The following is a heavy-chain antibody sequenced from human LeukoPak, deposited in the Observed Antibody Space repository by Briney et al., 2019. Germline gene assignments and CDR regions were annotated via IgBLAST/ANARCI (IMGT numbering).Heavy chain of an antibody. J-gene: IGHJ5*02. D-gene: IGHD3-22*01. Sequence: SETLSLTCTVSGGSISSGGYYWSWIRQPPGKGLEWIGYIHYSGTTNYNPSLKSRVTISVDTSKNQFSLKLRSVTAADTAVYYCARGTMMVGPWGQGTLVTVSS. CDR1: GGSISSGGYY. V-gene: IGHV4-61*08. CDR2: IHYSGTT. CDR3: ARGTMMVGP.